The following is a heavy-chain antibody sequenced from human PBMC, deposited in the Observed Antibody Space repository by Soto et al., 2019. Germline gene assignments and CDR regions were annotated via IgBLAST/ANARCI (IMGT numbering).Heavy chain of an antibody. D-gene: IGHD2-8*01. J-gene: IGHJ4*02. CDR3: ARLIGDCTNGVCYNLDY. CDR2: IYYSGST. CDR1: GGSISSRSYY. Sequence: SETLSLTCIVSGGTVSGGSISSRSYYWGWIRQPPGKGLEWLGSIYYSGSTYYNPSLKSRVTISVDTSKNQFSLKLSSVTAADTAVYYCARLIGDCTNGVCYNLDYWGQGTLVTVSS. V-gene: IGHV4-39*01.